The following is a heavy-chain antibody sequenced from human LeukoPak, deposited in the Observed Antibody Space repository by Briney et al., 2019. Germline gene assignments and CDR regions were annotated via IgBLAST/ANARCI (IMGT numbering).Heavy chain of an antibody. V-gene: IGHV3-30-3*01. CDR3: ARVGLGGYYYYGMDV. CDR2: ISYDGSNK. CDR1: GFTFSSYA. Sequence: PGGSLRLSCAASGFTFSSYAMHWVRQAPGKGLEWVAVISYDGSNKYYADSVKGRFTISRDNSKNTLYLQMNSLRAEDTAVYYCARVGLGGYYYYGMDVWGQGTTVTVSS. D-gene: IGHD3-16*01. J-gene: IGHJ6*02.